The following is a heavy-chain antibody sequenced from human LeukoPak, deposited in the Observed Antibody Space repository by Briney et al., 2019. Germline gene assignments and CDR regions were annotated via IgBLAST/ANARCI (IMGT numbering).Heavy chain of an antibody. CDR1: GYTFTSYD. V-gene: IGHV1-8*01. Sequence: ASGKVSCKASGYTFTSYDFNWVRQATGQRPEWMGRMSPNSGDTGYAQKFQDRVTMTRNTSISTAYMELSSLRSDDTAVYYCARGPPNWGYDYWGPGTLVTVSS. D-gene: IGHD7-27*01. CDR2: MSPNSGDT. CDR3: ARGPPNWGYDY. J-gene: IGHJ4*02.